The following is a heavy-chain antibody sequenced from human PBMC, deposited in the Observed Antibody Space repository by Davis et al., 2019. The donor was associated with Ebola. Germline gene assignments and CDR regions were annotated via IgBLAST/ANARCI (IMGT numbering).Heavy chain of an antibody. CDR2: LGTSADT. V-gene: IGHV3-23*01. J-gene: IGHJ3*01. CDR3: AKDTSNVWFDV. Sequence: GESLKISCAASGFVFRNYVMSWVRQAPGKGLEWVSTLGTSADTYYADSVKGRFTISRDNSKNNLHLQMNSLRVEDTAIYYCAKDTSNVWFDVWGQGTMGTVSS. CDR1: GFVFRNYV. D-gene: IGHD6-19*01.